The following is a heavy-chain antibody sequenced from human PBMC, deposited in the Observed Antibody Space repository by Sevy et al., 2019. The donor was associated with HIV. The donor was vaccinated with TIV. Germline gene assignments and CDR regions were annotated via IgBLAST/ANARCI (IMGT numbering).Heavy chain of an antibody. CDR1: GFTFNTYS. J-gene: IGHJ4*02. CDR2: ISSDGVNK. Sequence: GGSLRLSCSVSGFTFNTYSFHWVRQAPGMGLEWVSVISSDGVNKYYADSVRGRFTISRDNSKSTLYLQMNNLRAGDTCVYYCARGGILVEGDDRTTPFDFWGQGTLVTVSS. CDR3: ARGGILVEGDDRTTPFDF. D-gene: IGHD2-15*01. V-gene: IGHV3-30-3*01.